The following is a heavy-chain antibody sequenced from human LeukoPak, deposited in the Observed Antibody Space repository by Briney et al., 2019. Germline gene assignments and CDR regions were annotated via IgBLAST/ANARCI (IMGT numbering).Heavy chain of an antibody. CDR1: GFTVSSNY. J-gene: IGHJ4*02. Sequence: PGGSLRLSCAASGFTVSSNYMSWVRQAPGKGLEWVSYISSSGSTIYYADSVKGRFTISRDNAKNSLYLQMNSLRAEDTAVYCCARDFDYGDRDWGQGTLVTVSS. V-gene: IGHV3-11*01. D-gene: IGHD4-17*01. CDR2: ISSSGSTI. CDR3: ARDFDYGDRD.